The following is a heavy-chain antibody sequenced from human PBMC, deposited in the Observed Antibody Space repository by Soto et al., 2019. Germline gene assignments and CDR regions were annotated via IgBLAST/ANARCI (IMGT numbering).Heavy chain of an antibody. V-gene: IGHV1-69*01. Sequence: QVQLVQSGAELKKPGSSVKFSCKASGGTFSSYAISWVRHAPGQGLEWMGGIIPIFGTANYAQKIHRRVTITADESTSTAYMELSSLRSEDTAVYSCARSNVVVTATDAFDIWGQGTMITVSS. D-gene: IGHD2-21*02. CDR2: IIPIFGTA. CDR1: GGTFSSYA. J-gene: IGHJ3*02. CDR3: ARSNVVVTATDAFDI.